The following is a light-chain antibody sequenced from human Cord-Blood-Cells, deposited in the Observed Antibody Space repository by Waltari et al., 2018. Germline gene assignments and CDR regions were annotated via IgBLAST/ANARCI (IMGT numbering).Light chain of an antibody. V-gene: IGLV3-1*01. CDR2: QDS. CDR1: NLRDKY. Sequence: SYELTQPPSVSVSPGQTASITRPGGNLRDKYACWYQQKPGQSPVLVIYQDSKRPSGIPERFSGSNSGNTATLTISGTQAMDEADYYCQAWDSSTVVFGGGTKLTVL. J-gene: IGLJ2*01. CDR3: QAWDSSTVV.